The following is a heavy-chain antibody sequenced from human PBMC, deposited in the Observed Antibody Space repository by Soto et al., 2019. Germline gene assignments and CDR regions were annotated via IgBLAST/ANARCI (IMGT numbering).Heavy chain of an antibody. Sequence: PSATLSLTCTVSGGSISSGDYYWGWIRQPPGKGLEWIGYIYYSGSTYYNPSLKSRVTISVDTSKNQFSLKLSSVTAADTAVYYCARGNNDFWSGSRGMDVWGQGTTVTVSS. CDR2: IYYSGST. CDR1: GGSISSGDYY. D-gene: IGHD3-3*01. J-gene: IGHJ6*02. CDR3: ARGNNDFWSGSRGMDV. V-gene: IGHV4-30-4*01.